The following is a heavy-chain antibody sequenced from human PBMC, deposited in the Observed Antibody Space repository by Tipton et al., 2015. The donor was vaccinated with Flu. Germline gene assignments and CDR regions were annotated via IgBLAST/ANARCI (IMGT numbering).Heavy chain of an antibody. CDR1: GLTVSSNY. V-gene: IGHV3-53*01. Sequence: VQLVQSGGGLIQPGGSLRLSCAASGLTVSSNYISWVRQAPGKGLQWVSVIYTGGSTYYTPSVRGRFTVSKDNSKNTVYLQMNSLRAEDTALYYCARQVDSATDYFDLWGQGTLVTVSS. CDR3: ARQVDSATDYFDL. J-gene: IGHJ5*02. CDR2: IYTGGST. D-gene: IGHD2-15*01.